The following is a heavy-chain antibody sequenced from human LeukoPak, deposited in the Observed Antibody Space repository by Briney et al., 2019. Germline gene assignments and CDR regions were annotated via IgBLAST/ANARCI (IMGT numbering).Heavy chain of an antibody. D-gene: IGHD6-6*01. J-gene: IGHJ6*04. CDR2: IYTSGST. V-gene: IGHV4-4*09. Sequence: SETLSLTCTVSGGSITSYYWSWIRQPPGKGLECIGYIYTSGSTNYNPSLKSRVTISVGTSKNQFSLQLSSVTAADTAVYYCARQGGYSSPFSVWGKGTMVAVSS. CDR3: ARQGGYSSPFSV. CDR1: GGSITSYY.